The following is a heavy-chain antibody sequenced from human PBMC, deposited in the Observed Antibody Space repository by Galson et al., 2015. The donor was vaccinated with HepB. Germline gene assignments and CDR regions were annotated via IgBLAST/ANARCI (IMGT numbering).Heavy chain of an antibody. Sequence: SLRLSCAASGFTFSSYAMHWVRQAPGKGLGWVAVISYDGSNKYYADSVKGRFTISRDNSKNTLYLQMNSLRAEDTAVYYCARDFIAVAGPRAFDYWGQGTLVTVSS. CDR2: ISYDGSNK. D-gene: IGHD6-19*01. CDR1: GFTFSSYA. J-gene: IGHJ4*02. V-gene: IGHV3-30-3*01. CDR3: ARDFIAVAGPRAFDY.